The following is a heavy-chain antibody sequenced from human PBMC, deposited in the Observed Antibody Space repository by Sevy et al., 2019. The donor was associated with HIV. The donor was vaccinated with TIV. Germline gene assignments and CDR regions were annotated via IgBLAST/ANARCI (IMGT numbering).Heavy chain of an antibody. Sequence: GPLRLSCAASGFNFHSYAMTWVRQAPGKGLEWVSAISGSGDTTYFADSVRGRFTVSRDNLKNTVFLQLNSLRVEDTAVYFCAKVGDGFWSGPEVNWFDPWGQGTLVTVSS. J-gene: IGHJ5*02. V-gene: IGHV3-23*01. CDR3: AKVGDGFWSGPEVNWFDP. CDR2: ISGSGDTT. CDR1: GFNFHSYA. D-gene: IGHD3-3*01.